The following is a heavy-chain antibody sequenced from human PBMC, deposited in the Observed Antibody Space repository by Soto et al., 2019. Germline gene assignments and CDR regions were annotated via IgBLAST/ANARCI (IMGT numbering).Heavy chain of an antibody. Sequence: GGSLRLSCTASGFTFSSHWMTWVRQAPGKGLEWVADIKQDGSEKYYLDSVKGRFTISRDNDKKSLYLQMNSLRGEDTAVYYCARAIRGYCSSCPLYWGQGTPVTVSS. J-gene: IGHJ4*02. CDR1: GFTFSSHW. D-gene: IGHD2-15*01. CDR2: IKQDGSEK. CDR3: ARAIRGYCSSCPLY. V-gene: IGHV3-7*01.